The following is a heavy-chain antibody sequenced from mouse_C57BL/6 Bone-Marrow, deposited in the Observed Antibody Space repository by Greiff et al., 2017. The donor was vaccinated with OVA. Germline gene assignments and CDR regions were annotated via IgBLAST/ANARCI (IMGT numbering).Heavy chain of an antibody. Sequence: QVQLQQPGAELVKPGASGYTFTSYWMHWVKQRPGQGLEWIGRIHPSDSDTNYNQKFKGKATLTVDKSSSTAYMQLSSLTSEDSAVYYCAISPITTYWYFDVWGTGTTVTVSS. D-gene: IGHD1-2*01. CDR1: GYTFTSYW. CDR3: AISPITTYWYFDV. CDR2: IHPSDSDT. V-gene: IGHV1-74*01. J-gene: IGHJ1*03.